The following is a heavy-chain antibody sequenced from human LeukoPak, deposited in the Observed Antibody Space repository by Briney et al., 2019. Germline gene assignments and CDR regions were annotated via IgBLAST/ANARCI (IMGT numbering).Heavy chain of an antibody. CDR3: ARHHTSSKPIDY. CDR2: VYSTGHT. Sequence: SETLSLTCTVSGDSLYYWGWVRQPPGQGLEWIGSVYSTGHTNYNLSLKSRVTMSIDTSKNQLSPKLTSVTAADTAMYYCARHHTSSKPIDYWGQGTLVTVSS. J-gene: IGHJ4*02. D-gene: IGHD3-16*01. V-gene: IGHV4-39*01. CDR1: GDSLYY.